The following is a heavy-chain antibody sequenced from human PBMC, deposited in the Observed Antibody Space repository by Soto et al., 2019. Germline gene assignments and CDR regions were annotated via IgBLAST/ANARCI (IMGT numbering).Heavy chain of an antibody. V-gene: IGHV1-69*13. CDR2: IIPIFGTA. Sequence: SVKVSCKASGVTFSSYAISWVRQAPGQGLEWMGGIIPIFGTANYAQKFQGRVTITADESTSTAYMELSSLRSEDTAVYYCARAYCSSTSCLTGEIDYWGQGTLVTVSS. CDR1: GVTFSSYA. J-gene: IGHJ4*02. D-gene: IGHD2-2*01. CDR3: ARAYCSSTSCLTGEIDY.